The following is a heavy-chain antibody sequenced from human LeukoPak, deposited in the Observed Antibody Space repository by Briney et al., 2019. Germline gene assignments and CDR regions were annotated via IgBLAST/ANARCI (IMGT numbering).Heavy chain of an antibody. J-gene: IGHJ4*02. CDR1: GFTFSSYA. V-gene: IGHV3-30-3*01. CDR3: ARSGTTVTTLFY. Sequence: PGGSLRLSCAASGFTFSSYAMHWVRQAPGKGLEWVAVISYDGSNKYYADPVKGRFTISRDNSKNTLYLQMNSLRAEDTAVYYCARSGTTVTTLFYWGQGTLVTVSS. D-gene: IGHD4-17*01. CDR2: ISYDGSNK.